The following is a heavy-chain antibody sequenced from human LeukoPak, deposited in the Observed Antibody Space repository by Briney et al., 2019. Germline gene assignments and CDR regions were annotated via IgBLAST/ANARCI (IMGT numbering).Heavy chain of an antibody. CDR1: GFTFSSYD. V-gene: IGHV3-30*02. J-gene: IGHJ4*02. Sequence: PGGSLRLSCAASGFTFSSYDMYWVRQAPGKGLEWVTFIRYDGSNKYYADSVKGRFTIFRDNSKNTLYLHMNSLRPEDTALYYCAKAGAMILQHYFDYWGQGTLVTVSS. CDR2: IRYDGSNK. CDR3: AKAGAMILQHYFDY. D-gene: IGHD3-22*01.